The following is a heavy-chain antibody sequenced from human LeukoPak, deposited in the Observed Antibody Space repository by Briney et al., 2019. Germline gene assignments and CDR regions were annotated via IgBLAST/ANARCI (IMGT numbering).Heavy chain of an antibody. V-gene: IGHV5-51*01. Sequence: GESLKISCKGSGYSFTSYWIGWVRQMPGKGLEWMGIIYPGDSDTRYSPSFQGQVTISADKSISTAYLQWSSLKASDTAMYYCGRRQYYYDSSGYFSQDYFDYWGQGTLVTVSS. J-gene: IGHJ4*02. CDR2: IYPGDSDT. CDR1: GYSFTSYW. D-gene: IGHD3-22*01. CDR3: GRRQYYYDSSGYFSQDYFDY.